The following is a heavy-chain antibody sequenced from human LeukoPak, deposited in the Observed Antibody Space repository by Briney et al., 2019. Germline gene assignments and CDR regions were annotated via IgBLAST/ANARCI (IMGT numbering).Heavy chain of an antibody. J-gene: IGHJ4*02. Sequence: GGSLRLSCVASGFSFRKYSMSWVRQAPGQGLGWVSYIPSSGSTIYYVDSVKGRFTISRDNAKNSLYLQMNSLRVEDTAVYYCAREATGATGYFDYWGQGTLVTVSS. D-gene: IGHD1-26*01. CDR2: IPSSGSTI. V-gene: IGHV3-48*03. CDR1: GFSFRKYS. CDR3: AREATGATGYFDY.